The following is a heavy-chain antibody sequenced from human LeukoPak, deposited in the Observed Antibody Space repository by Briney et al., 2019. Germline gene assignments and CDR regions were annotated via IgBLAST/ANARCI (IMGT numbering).Heavy chain of an antibody. J-gene: IGHJ5*02. CDR3: ARERHTFDP. CDR1: GFAFSSYS. Sequence: PGGSLRLSCAASGFAFSSYSMTWVRQAPGKGLEWVSSITSSSSYIYYADSVKGRFTISRADAKNSLYLQMNSLRVEDTAVYYCARERHTFDPWGQGTLVTVSS. D-gene: IGHD6-25*01. V-gene: IGHV3-21*01. CDR2: ITSSSSYI.